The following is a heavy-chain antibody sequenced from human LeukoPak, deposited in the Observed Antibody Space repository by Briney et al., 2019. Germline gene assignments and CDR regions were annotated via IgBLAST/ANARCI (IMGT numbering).Heavy chain of an antibody. Sequence: SETLSLTCAVYGGSFSGYYWSWIRQPPGKGLEWIGEINHSGSTNYNPSLKSRVTISVDTSKNQFSLKLSSVTAADTAVYYCARANYYGSGKKDLDYWGQGTLVTVSS. V-gene: IGHV4-34*01. J-gene: IGHJ4*02. CDR3: ARANYYGSGKKDLDY. CDR2: INHSGST. CDR1: GGSFSGYY. D-gene: IGHD3-10*01.